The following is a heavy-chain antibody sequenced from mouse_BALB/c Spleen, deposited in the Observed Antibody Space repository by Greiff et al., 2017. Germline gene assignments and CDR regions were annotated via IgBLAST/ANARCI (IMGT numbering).Heavy chain of an antibody. D-gene: IGHD2-4*01. J-gene: IGHJ3*01. V-gene: IGHV5-9-4*01. CDR1: GFTFSSYA. CDR2: ISSGGSYT. Sequence: DVQVVESGGGLVKPGGSLKLSCAASGFTFSSYAMPWVRQSPEKRLEWVAEISSGGSYTYYPDTVTGRFTISRDNAKNTLYLEMSSLRSEDTAMYYCAREGLLRRLADWGQGTLVTVSA. CDR3: AREGLLRRLAD.